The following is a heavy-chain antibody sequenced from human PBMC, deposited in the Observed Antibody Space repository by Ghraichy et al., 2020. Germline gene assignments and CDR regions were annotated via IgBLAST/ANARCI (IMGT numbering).Heavy chain of an antibody. J-gene: IGHJ6*02. CDR1: GFSLNVDGVG. D-gene: IGHD3-16*01. Sequence: SGPTLVKPAQTLTLTCSFSGFSLNVDGVGVGWFRQPPGRALEWLALINWEDDIFFSPSLQTRLTLTKATSKNQVVLAMTTVDTVDTATYYCAHTDYNFDYAMDVWGQGTTVTVSS. CDR2: INWEDDI. CDR3: AHTDYNFDYAMDV. V-gene: IGHV2-5*02.